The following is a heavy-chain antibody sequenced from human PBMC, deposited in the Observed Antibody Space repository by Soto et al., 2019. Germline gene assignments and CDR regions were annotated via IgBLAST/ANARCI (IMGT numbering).Heavy chain of an antibody. CDR1: GGSASSGSYY. Sequence: SETLSLTCTVSGGSASSGSYYWSWIRQPPGKGLEWIGYIYYSGSTNYNPSLKSRVTISVDTSKNQFSLKLSSVTAADTAVYYCAREGGAGDGSGSPYYYYGMDVWGQGTTVTVSS. CDR2: IYYSGST. CDR3: AREGGAGDGSGSPYYYYGMDV. D-gene: IGHD3-10*01. V-gene: IGHV4-61*01. J-gene: IGHJ6*02.